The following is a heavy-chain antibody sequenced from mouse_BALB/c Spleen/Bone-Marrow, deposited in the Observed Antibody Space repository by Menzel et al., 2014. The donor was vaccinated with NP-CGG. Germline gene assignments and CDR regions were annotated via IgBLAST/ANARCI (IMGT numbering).Heavy chain of an antibody. D-gene: IGHD2-1*01. Sequence: VKLMESGAELARPGASGKLSCKASGYTFTSYWMQWVKQRPGQGLEWIGAIYPGDGDTRYTQKFRGKATLTADKSSNTAYMQLSSLTSEDSAVYFCASPYGNYDAMDYLGQGTSVTVSS. V-gene: IGHV1-87*01. CDR2: IYPGDGDT. CDR3: ASPYGNYDAMDY. J-gene: IGHJ4*01. CDR1: GYTFTSYW.